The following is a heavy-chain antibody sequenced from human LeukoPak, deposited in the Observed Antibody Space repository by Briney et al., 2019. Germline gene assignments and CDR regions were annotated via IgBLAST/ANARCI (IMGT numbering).Heavy chain of an antibody. CDR3: AREMFGSSRPSDF. V-gene: IGHV1-3*01. CDR1: GYTFSSYA. CDR2: INVGSGNT. Sequence: ASVKVSCKASGYTFSSYAIHWVRQAPGQRLEWTGWINVGSGNTKYSQKFQGRLTITRNASASTAYMELSSLRSEDTAVYYCAREMFGSSRPSDFWGQGTLVTVSS. D-gene: IGHD3-10*02. J-gene: IGHJ4*02.